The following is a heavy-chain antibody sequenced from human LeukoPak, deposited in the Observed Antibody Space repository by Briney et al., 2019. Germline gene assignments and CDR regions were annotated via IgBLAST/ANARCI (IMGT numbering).Heavy chain of an antibody. D-gene: IGHD6-19*01. CDR1: GFTFSYYW. J-gene: IGHJ4*02. Sequence: GGSLRLSCAASGFTFSYYWMSWVRQAPGKGLEWVAIINQEGSDKHHADCVKGQFTISRDNAQHSLYLRMNSLRAEDTALYYCGRDTAVAHLYAYWGQGALVTVSS. V-gene: IGHV3-7*01. CDR3: GRDTAVAHLYAY. CDR2: INQEGSDK.